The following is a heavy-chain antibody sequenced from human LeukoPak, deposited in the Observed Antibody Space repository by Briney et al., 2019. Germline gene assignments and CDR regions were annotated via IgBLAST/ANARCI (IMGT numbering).Heavy chain of an antibody. V-gene: IGHV4-4*07. J-gene: IGHJ2*01. CDR3: ARARIAAAENWYFDL. CDR1: GGSISSYY. D-gene: IGHD6-13*01. Sequence: SETLSLTCTVSGGSISSYYWSWIRQPAGKGLEWIGRIYTSGSTNYNPSLKSRVTVSVDTSKNQFSLKLSSVTAADTAVYYCARARIAAAENWYFDLWGRGTLVTVSS. CDR2: IYTSGST.